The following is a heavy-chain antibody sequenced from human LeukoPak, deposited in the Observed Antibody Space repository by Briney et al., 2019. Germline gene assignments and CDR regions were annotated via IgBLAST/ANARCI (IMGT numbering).Heavy chain of an antibody. J-gene: IGHJ4*02. Sequence: GGSLRLSCAASGFTFSSYAMHWVRQAPGKGLEWVAVISYDGSNKYYADSVKGRFTISRDNSKNTLYLQMNSLRAEDTAVYYCARDGKDIVVVVAAAIMYYFDYWGQGTLVTVSS. CDR3: ARDGKDIVVVVAAAIMYYFDY. D-gene: IGHD2-15*01. CDR1: GFTFSSYA. V-gene: IGHV3-30*04. CDR2: ISYDGSNK.